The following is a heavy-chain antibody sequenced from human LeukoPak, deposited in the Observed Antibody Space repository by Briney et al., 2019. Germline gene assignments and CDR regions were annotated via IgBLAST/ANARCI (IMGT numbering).Heavy chain of an antibody. CDR1: GFTFSNAW. Sequence: PGGSLRLSCAASGFTFSNAWMSWVRQAPGKGLEWVGRIKSKTDGGTTDYAAPVKGRFTISRDDSKNTLYLQMNSLKTEDTAVYYCTTATLRYCGGDCYSGRYYFDYWGQGTLVTVSS. J-gene: IGHJ4*02. CDR3: TTATLRYCGGDCYSGRYYFDY. V-gene: IGHV3-15*01. CDR2: IKSKTDGGTT. D-gene: IGHD2-21*02.